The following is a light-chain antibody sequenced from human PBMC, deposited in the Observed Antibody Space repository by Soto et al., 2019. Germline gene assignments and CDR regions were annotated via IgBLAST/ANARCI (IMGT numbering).Light chain of an antibody. V-gene: IGKV1-5*01. CDR1: QSISSW. CDR3: QQYNSYPWT. J-gene: IGKJ1*01. CDR2: DAS. Sequence: DIQMTQSPSTLSASLGDRVTITCRARQSISSWLAWYQQKPGEAPKLLIYDASSLESGVPSRFSGSGSGTEFTLTITSLQPDDFEPYYCQQYNSYPWTFGQGTKVDIK.